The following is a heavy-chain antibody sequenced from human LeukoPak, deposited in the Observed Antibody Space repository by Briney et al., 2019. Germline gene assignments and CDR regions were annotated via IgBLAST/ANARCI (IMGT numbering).Heavy chain of an antibody. D-gene: IGHD2-2*01. V-gene: IGHV1-2*02. CDR3: AREGYCSSTSCPHYYYGMDV. CDR1: GYTFTGYY. CDR2: INPNSGGT. Sequence: GASVKVSCKASGYTFTGYYMHWVRQAPGQGLERMGWINPNSGGTNYAQKFQGRVTMTRDTSISTAYMELSRLRSDDTAVYYCAREGYCSSTSCPHYYYGMDVWGQGTTVTVSS. J-gene: IGHJ6*02.